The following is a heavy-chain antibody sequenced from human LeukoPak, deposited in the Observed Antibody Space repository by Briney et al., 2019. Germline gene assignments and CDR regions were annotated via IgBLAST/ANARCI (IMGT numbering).Heavy chain of an antibody. J-gene: IGHJ4*02. CDR3: AKISRPMVRAYYFDY. D-gene: IGHD3-10*01. CDR1: GFTFSSYA. CDR2: ISGSGGST. V-gene: IGHV3-23*01. Sequence: PGGSLRLSCAASGFTFSSYAMSWVRQAPGKGLEWVSAISGSGGSTYYADSVKGRFTISRDNSKNTLYLQMNSLRAEDTAVYYCAKISRPMVRAYYFDYWGQGTLVTVSS.